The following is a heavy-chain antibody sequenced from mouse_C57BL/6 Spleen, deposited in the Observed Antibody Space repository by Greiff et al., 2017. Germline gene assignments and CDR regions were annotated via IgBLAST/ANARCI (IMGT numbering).Heavy chain of an antibody. CDR2: IDPSDSYT. Sequence: VQLQQPGAELVMPGASVKLSCKASGYTFTSYWMHWVKQRPGQGLEWIGEIDPSDSYTNYNQKFKGKSTLTVDTSSSTAYMRLSSLTSEDSAVYYCARGVGSKFAYWGQGTLVTVSA. V-gene: IGHV1-69*01. J-gene: IGHJ3*01. CDR1: GYTFTSYW. D-gene: IGHD1-1*01. CDR3: ARGVGSKFAY.